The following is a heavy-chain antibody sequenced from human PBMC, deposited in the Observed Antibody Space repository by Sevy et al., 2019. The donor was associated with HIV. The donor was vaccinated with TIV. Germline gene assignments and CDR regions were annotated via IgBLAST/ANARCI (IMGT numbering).Heavy chain of an antibody. V-gene: IGHV3-48*03. Sequence: GGSLRLSCVASGFTFSNYDMNWVLQAPGKGLEWVSKIRSSGSDIYYADSVKGRFTISRDNAKDSLNLQMNSLRAEDTAVYYCVRNGGAYDSGFDPWGQGTLVTVSS. CDR1: GFTFSNYD. J-gene: IGHJ5*02. CDR3: VRNGGAYDSGFDP. D-gene: IGHD3-22*01. CDR2: IRSSGSDI.